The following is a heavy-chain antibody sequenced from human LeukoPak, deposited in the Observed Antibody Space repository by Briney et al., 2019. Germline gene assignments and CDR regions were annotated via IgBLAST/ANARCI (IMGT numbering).Heavy chain of an antibody. J-gene: IGHJ3*02. V-gene: IGHV4-31*03. CDR3: ARRHNAFDI. CDR2: IYYTGST. Sequence: SQTLSLTCTVSGGSINSATYYWSWIRQHPGKGLEWIGYIYYTGSTFYNPSLKSRVTMSVDTSKNQFSLRLNSVTAADTAVYYCARRHNAFDIWGQGTLVTVSS. CDR1: GGSINSATYY.